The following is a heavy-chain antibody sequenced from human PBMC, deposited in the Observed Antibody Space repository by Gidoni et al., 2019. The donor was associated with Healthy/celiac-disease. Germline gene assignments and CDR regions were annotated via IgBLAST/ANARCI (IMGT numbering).Heavy chain of an antibody. D-gene: IGHD6-19*01. V-gene: IGHV3-23*01. CDR1: GFTFSRYA. J-gene: IGHJ4*02. Sequence: EAPLLESGGGLVQPGGSLVLSGGASGFTFSRYAMSAARNAPGKGLEGGSAIRGCGGSTYYADSVKGRFTISRDNAKNTLYLEMNSLRAEDTAGYYCAKDGSSSGWGGQGTLVTVSS. CDR2: IRGCGGST. CDR3: AKDGSSSGW.